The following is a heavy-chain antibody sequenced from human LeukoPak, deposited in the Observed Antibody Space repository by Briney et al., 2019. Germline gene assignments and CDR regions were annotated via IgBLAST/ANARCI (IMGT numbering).Heavy chain of an antibody. V-gene: IGHV1-18*01. D-gene: IGHD3-22*01. J-gene: IGHJ6*02. CDR2: ISAYNGNT. CDR3: ARDRYYYDSSGYYYYYYYGMDV. Sequence: ASVKVSCTASGYTFTSYGISWVRQAPGQGLEWMGWISAYNGNTNYAQKLQGRVTMTTDTSTSTAYMELRSLRSDDTAVYYCARDRYYYDSSGYYYYYYYGMDVWGQGTTVTVSS. CDR1: GYTFTSYG.